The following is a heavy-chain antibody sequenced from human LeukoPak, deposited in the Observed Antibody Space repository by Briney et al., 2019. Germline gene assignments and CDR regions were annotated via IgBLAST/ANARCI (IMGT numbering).Heavy chain of an antibody. J-gene: IGHJ4*02. Sequence: GGSLRLSCAASGFTFSSYSMHWVRQAPGKGLEWVSVISYDGVYKYYADSMEGRFTTSRENSKNTLYLQINSLTTEDTAVYYCARDGSGGSNFYYDYWGQGTLVTVSS. D-gene: IGHD2-15*01. CDR3: ARDGSGGSNFYYDY. V-gene: IGHV3-30-3*01. CDR1: GFTFSSYS. CDR2: ISYDGVYK.